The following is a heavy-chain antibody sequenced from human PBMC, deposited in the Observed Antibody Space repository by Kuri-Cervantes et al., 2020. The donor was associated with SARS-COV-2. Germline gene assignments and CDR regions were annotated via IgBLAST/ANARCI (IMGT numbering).Heavy chain of an antibody. CDR3: ARATAAKYVDWRGEDAVDI. V-gene: IGHV3-53*01. CDR1: EFPVSSNY. J-gene: IGHJ3*02. Sequence: GGFLRLPCQASEFPVSSNYMSGVRQAPGKGLEWVPVIYRVGSTYYADSVKGRFTISRDNSKNTRYLQMNSLRAEDTAVYYCARATAAKYVDWRGEDAVDIWGQGTMVTVSS. CDR2: IYRVGST. D-gene: IGHD3-3*01.